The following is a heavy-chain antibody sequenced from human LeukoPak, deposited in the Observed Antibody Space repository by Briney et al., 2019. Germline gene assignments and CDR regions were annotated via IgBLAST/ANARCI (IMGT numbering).Heavy chain of an antibody. CDR1: GFTFNTYS. CDR2: ITSSSNYM. CDR3: ASFMTTVSINDY. D-gene: IGHD4-17*01. J-gene: IGHJ4*02. V-gene: IGHV3-21*01. Sequence: PGGSLRLSCAASGFTFNTYSMNWVRQAAGKGLGSVSSITSSSNYMYYAVPVRGRFTISRDNAKNSLYLQMNSLRAGDTAVYYCASFMTTVSINDYWSQGTLVTVSS.